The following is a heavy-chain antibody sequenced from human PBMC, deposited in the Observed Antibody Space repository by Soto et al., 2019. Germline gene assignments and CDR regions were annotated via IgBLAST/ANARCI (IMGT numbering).Heavy chain of an antibody. Sequence: SETLSLTCTVSGGAISSYYWSWIRQPPGKGLEWIGYIYYSGSTNYNPSLKSRVTISVDTSKNHFSLKLSSVTAADTAFYYCGSVRPSGYVLSWGQGTLVTVSS. V-gene: IGHV4-59*01. CDR2: IYYSGST. CDR3: GSVRPSGYVLS. D-gene: IGHD6-25*01. CDR1: GGAISSYY. J-gene: IGHJ5*02.